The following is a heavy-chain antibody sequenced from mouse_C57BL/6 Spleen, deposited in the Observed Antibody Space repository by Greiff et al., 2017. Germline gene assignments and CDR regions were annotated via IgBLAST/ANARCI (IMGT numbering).Heavy chain of an antibody. D-gene: IGHD1-1*01. CDR2: INPGSGGT. CDR1: GYAFTNYL. V-gene: IGHV1-54*01. Sequence: VQLQQSGAELVRPGTSVKVSCKASGYAFTNYLIEWVKQRPGQGLEWIGVINPGSGGTNYNEKFKGKATLTADKSSSPAYMQLSSLTSEDSVVYFCARRYTTVLVRDYWGQGTTLTVSS. CDR3: ARRYTTVLVRDY. J-gene: IGHJ2*01.